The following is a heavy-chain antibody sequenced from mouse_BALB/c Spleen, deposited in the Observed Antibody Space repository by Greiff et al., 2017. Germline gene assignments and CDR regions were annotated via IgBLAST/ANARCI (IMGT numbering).Heavy chain of an antibody. J-gene: IGHJ3*01. V-gene: IGHV5-6-2*01. CDR3: ASDYGYDDWFAY. D-gene: IGHD2-2*01. CDR1: GFTFSSYY. Sequence: DVQLVESGGGLVKLGGSLKLSCAASGFTFSSYYMSWVRQTPEKRLELVAAINSNGGSTYYPDTVKGRFTISRDNAKNTLYLQMSSLKSEDTALYYCASDYGYDDWFAYWGQGTLVTVSA. CDR2: INSNGGST.